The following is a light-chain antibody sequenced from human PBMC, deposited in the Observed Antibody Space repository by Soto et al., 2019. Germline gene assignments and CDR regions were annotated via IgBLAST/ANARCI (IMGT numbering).Light chain of an antibody. V-gene: IGKV3-20*01. CDR3: QQRHMWPIT. J-gene: IGKJ5*01. Sequence: EIVLTQSPGTLSLSPGERATLPCRASESVSSTYLGWYQQKPGQAPRLLIYGASSRATGIPDRFSGSGSGTDFTLTISRLEPEDFAVYCCQQRHMWPITFGQGTRLEIK. CDR2: GAS. CDR1: ESVSSTY.